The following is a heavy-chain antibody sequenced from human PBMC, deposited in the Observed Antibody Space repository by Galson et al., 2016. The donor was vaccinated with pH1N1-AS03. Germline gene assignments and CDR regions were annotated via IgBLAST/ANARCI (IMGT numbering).Heavy chain of an antibody. Sequence: VSCKASGYTFTSYGITWVRQAPGQGLEWMGWISAYNGNTKYAQKFPGRVTMTTDTSTSTAYMELRSLRSDDTAVYYCAKVGGEGYNWYFYGMDVWGQGTTVTVSS. CDR1: GYTFTSYG. D-gene: IGHD5-24*01. J-gene: IGHJ6*02. V-gene: IGHV1-18*01. CDR3: AKVGGEGYNWYFYGMDV. CDR2: ISAYNGNT.